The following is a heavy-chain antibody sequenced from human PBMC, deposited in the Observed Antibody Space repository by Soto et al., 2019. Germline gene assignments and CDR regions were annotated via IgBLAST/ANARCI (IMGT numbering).Heavy chain of an antibody. D-gene: IGHD2-8*01. V-gene: IGHV1-69*12. CDR1: GGTFRTAA. Sequence: QVHLEQSGAEVKKPGSSVKVSCKASGGTFRTAAVSWVRQAPGQGLEWLGGIMPVFRTPDYAHKFQGRVTITADESTSTAYMELSGLRSDDTAVYYCARDNDRPQLGGNYYYILDVWGQGTTITVSS. CDR3: ARDNDRPQLGGNYYYILDV. CDR2: IMPVFRTP. J-gene: IGHJ6*02.